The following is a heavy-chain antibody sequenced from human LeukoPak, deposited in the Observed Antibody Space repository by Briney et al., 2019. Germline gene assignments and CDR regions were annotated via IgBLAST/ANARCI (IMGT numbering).Heavy chain of an antibody. CDR2: IYYRGST. Sequence: SETLSLTCTVSGGSISSYYWSWIRQPPGKGLEWIGYIYYRGSTNYNPSLKSRVTISVDTSKNQCSLKLSSVTAADTAVYCCAAQPSSGWKYYFDYWGQGALVTVSS. CDR3: AAQPSSGWKYYFDY. CDR1: GGSISSYY. J-gene: IGHJ4*02. V-gene: IGHV4-59*01. D-gene: IGHD6-19*01.